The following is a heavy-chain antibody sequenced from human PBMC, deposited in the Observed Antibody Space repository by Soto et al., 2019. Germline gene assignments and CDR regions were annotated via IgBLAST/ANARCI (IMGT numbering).Heavy chain of an antibody. V-gene: IGHV3-15*07. CDR3: TTERDVPRPAPYDF. Sequence: PGGSLRLSCAASGFTFTNAWMNWVLQAPWKGPEWVGRIKTKTDGETTDYAAPVKGRFTISRDDSKNTLYLQMNSLKTEDTAVYYCTTERDVPRPAPYDFWGQGTMVTVSS. CDR1: GFTFTNAW. CDR2: IKTKTDGETT. J-gene: IGHJ3*01. D-gene: IGHD2-2*01.